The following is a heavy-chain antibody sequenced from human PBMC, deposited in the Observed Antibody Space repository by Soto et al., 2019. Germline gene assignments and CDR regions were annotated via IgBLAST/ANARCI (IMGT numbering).Heavy chain of an antibody. Sequence: QVQLQQWGAGLLKPSETLSLTCAVYGGSFSGYYWSWIRQPPGKGPEWIGEINHSGSTNYNPSLKSRVTISVDTSKNQFSLKLSSVTAADTAVYYCARRIAARPEDYWGQGTLVTVSS. J-gene: IGHJ4*02. V-gene: IGHV4-34*01. CDR1: GGSFSGYY. CDR3: ARRIAARPEDY. D-gene: IGHD6-6*01. CDR2: INHSGST.